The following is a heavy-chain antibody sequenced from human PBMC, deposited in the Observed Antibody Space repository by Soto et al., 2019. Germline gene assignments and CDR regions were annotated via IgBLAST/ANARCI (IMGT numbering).Heavy chain of an antibody. CDR3: AHRPSGWYRFDY. CDR2: IYWNDDK. J-gene: IGHJ4*02. D-gene: IGHD6-19*01. CDR1: GFSLSTSGLG. Sequence: QITLKESGPTLVRPTQTLTLTCTFSGFSLSTSGLGVGWIRQPPGKALEWLALIYWNDDKRYSPSLKARLTITQDTSKNQVGLTMTNTDPVDTATYYCAHRPSGWYRFDYWGQGTPVTVSS. V-gene: IGHV2-5*01.